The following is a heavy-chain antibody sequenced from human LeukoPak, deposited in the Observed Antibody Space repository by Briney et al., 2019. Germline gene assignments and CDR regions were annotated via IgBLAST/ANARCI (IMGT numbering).Heavy chain of an antibody. CDR1: GGSFNGYY. CDR2: INHSGST. Sequence: SETLSLTCAVYGGSFNGYYWSWIRQPPGKGLEWIGEINHSGSTNYNPSLKSRVTISVDTSKNQFSLKLSSVTAADTAVYYCARARGGSPPDYYYYGMDVWGQGTTVTVSS. D-gene: IGHD2-15*01. V-gene: IGHV4-34*01. J-gene: IGHJ6*02. CDR3: ARARGGSPPDYYYYGMDV.